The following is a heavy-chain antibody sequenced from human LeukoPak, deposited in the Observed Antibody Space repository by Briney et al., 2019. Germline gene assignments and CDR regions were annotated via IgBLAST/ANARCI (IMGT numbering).Heavy chain of an antibody. CDR2: IYTSGST. CDR1: GGSISSGSYY. CDR3: ARDPGYLWFFDY. D-gene: IGHD2-21*01. V-gene: IGHV4-61*02. J-gene: IGHJ4*02. Sequence: SETLSLTCTVSGGSISSGSYYWSWIRQPAGKGLEWIGRIYTSGSTNYNPSLKSRVTISVDTSKNQFSMKLRSVTAADTAVYYCARDPGYLWFFDYWGQGTLVTVSS.